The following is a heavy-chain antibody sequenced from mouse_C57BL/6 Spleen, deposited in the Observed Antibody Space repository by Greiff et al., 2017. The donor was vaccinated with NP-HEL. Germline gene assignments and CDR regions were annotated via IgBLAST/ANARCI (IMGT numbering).Heavy chain of an antibody. CDR2: ISYDGSN. Sequence: VPLKQSGPGLVKPSQSLSLTCSVIGYSITSGYYWNWLRQFPGNNLEWMGYISYDGSNNYNPSLTNRISITRDTSKNQFFLKLNSVTTEDTATYYCASITTVVPYWYFDVWGTGTTVTVSS. D-gene: IGHD1-1*01. CDR3: ASITTVVPYWYFDV. CDR1: GYSITSGYY. V-gene: IGHV3-6*01. J-gene: IGHJ1*03.